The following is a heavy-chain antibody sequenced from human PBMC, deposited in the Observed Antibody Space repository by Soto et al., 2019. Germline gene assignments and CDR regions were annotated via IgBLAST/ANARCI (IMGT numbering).Heavy chain of an antibody. Sequence: QITLKESGPTLVKPTQTLTLTCTFSGLSLSNIGMGVGWIRQAPGKAPEWLALIYWDGDKRYSPPRQSRITIPKDTSKNQVVFTMTNMDPVDTATYYCVHSRCGGDFLQHYSSHSYYGLDVWGQGTTVTVSS. CDR1: GLSLSNIGMG. CDR2: IYWDGDK. J-gene: IGHJ6*02. V-gene: IGHV2-5*02. D-gene: IGHD2-21*02. CDR3: VHSRCGGDFLQHYSSHSYYGLDV.